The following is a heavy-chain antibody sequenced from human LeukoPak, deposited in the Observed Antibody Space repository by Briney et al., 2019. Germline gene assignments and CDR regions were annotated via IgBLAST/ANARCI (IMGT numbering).Heavy chain of an antibody. Sequence: PGGSLRLSCAASGFTFSSYSMNWVRQAPGKGLEWVSSISSSSSYIYYADSVKGRFTISRDNAKNSLYLQMNSLRAEDTAVYYCARDPDDYGEGMDVWGQGTTVTVSS. D-gene: IGHD4-17*01. CDR2: ISSSSSYI. CDR3: ARDPDDYGEGMDV. V-gene: IGHV3-21*01. J-gene: IGHJ6*02. CDR1: GFTFSSYS.